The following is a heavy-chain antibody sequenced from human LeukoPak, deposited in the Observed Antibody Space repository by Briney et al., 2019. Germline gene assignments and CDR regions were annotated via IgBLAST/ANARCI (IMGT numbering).Heavy chain of an antibody. J-gene: IGHJ3*02. D-gene: IGHD3-9*01. V-gene: IGHV3-33*01. CDR2: IWYDGSNK. CDR3: ARGGDILTGYYIAHDAFDI. CDR1: GFTFSSYG. Sequence: GRSLRLSCAASGFTFSSYGMHWVRQAPGKGLEWVAVIWYDGSNKYYADSVRGRFTISRDNSKNTLYLQMNSLRAEDTAVYYCARGGDILTGYYIAHDAFDIWGQGTMVTVSS.